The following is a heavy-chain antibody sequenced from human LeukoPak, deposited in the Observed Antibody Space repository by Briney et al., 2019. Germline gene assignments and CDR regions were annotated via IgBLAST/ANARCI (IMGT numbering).Heavy chain of an antibody. D-gene: IGHD4-23*01. Sequence: GGSLRLSCAASGFTFSSYGMHWVRQAPGKGLEWVAVISYDGSNKYYADSVKGRFTISRDNSKNTLYLQMNSLRAEDTAVYYCAKSVTPSVGTFDYWGQGTLVTVSS. J-gene: IGHJ4*02. V-gene: IGHV3-30*18. CDR1: GFTFSSYG. CDR2: ISYDGSNK. CDR3: AKSVTPSVGTFDY.